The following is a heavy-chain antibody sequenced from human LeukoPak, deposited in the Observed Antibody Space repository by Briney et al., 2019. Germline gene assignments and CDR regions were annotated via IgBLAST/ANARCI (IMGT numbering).Heavy chain of an antibody. CDR3: ARDNGWDRGLDS. CDR1: GDSVSSNSNS. V-gene: IGHV6-1*01. Sequence: SQTLSLTCVISGDSVSSNSNSWNWIRQSPSRGLEWLGRTYYRSKWYNDHAVSVKSRITIDPDTSKNQFSLQLTSVTPEDTAIYYCARDNGWDRGLDSWGQGTLVTVSS. CDR2: TYYRSKWYN. J-gene: IGHJ4*02. D-gene: IGHD6-19*01.